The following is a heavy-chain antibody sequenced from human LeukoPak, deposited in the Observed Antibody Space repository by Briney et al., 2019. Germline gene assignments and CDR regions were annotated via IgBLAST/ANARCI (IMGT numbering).Heavy chain of an antibody. CDR3: ARRPSLKGWYFDF. V-gene: IGHV5-51*01. CDR2: IYPTDSDT. J-gene: IGHJ2*01. CDR1: GYSFTTNW. Sequence: GESLKISCKGSGYSFTTNWIGWVRQTPGKGLEWMGIIYPTDSDTRYSPSFQGQVTISVDKSISTAYLQWSSLKASDTAMYYCARRPSLKGWYFDFWGRGTLVTVSS.